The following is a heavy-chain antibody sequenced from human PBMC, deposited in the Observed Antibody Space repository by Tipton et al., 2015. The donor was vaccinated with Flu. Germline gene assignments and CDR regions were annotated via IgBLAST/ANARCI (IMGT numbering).Heavy chain of an antibody. D-gene: IGHD3-3*01. J-gene: IGHJ6*02. Sequence: RSLRLSCAASGFTFSSYAMHWVRQAPGRGLEWVAVMSFDGSNYYYADSVKGRFTISRDNSKNTLYLQMNSLRAEDTAVYYCARSESVYYGMDVWGQGTTVTVSS. CDR3: ARSESVYYGMDV. CDR2: MSFDGSNY. V-gene: IGHV3-30-3*01. CDR1: GFTFSSYA.